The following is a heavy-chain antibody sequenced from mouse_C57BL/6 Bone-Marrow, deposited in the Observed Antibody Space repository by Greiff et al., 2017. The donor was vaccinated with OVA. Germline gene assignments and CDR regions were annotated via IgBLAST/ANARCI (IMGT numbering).Heavy chain of an antibody. CDR2: FHPYNDDT. J-gene: IGHJ3*01. CDR1: GYTFTTYP. V-gene: IGHV1-47*01. D-gene: IGHD2-14*01. CDR3: AKPGEYDGDGFAY. Sequence: QVQLQQSGAELVKPGASVKMSCKASGYTFTTYPIEWMKQNHGKSLEWIGNFHPYNDDTKYNEKFKGKATLTVEKSSSTVYLELSRLTSDESAVYYCAKPGEYDGDGFAYWGQGTLVTVSA.